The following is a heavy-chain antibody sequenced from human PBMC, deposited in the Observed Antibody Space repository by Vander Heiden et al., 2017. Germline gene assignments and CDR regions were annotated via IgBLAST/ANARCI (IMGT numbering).Heavy chain of an antibody. V-gene: IGHV4-39*01. CDR2: IYYSGST. J-gene: IGHJ4*02. CDR1: GGSISSTSYY. CDR3: ARHGEMATPFDY. Sequence: HLPPQESAPGLVKPSETLSLTCTVSGGSISSTSYYWGRSRQPPGKGLEWIGSIYYSGSTYYNPSLKRRVTISVDTSKNQFSLKLSSVADADTAVYYCARHGEMATPFDYWGQGTLVTVSS. D-gene: IGHD5-12*01.